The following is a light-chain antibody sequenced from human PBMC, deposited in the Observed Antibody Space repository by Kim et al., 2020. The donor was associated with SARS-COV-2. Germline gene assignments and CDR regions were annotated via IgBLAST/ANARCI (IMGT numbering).Light chain of an antibody. J-gene: IGLJ2*01. CDR3: ATFDDSLNGPV. CDR2: SNN. Sequence: GQRVTMSGSGNSSNIGSNTVNWYQQFPGAAPKLLIYSNNQRPSGVPDRISGSKSGTSASLAISGLQSADEADYYCATFDDSLNGPVFGGGTQLTVL. V-gene: IGLV1-44*01. CDR1: SSNIGSNT.